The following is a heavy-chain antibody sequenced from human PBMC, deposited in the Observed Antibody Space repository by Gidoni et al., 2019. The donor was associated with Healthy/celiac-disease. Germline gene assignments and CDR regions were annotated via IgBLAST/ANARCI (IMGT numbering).Heavy chain of an antibody. CDR2: GST. V-gene: IGHV4-31*02. CDR3: ARGSPTDFSDMDV. J-gene: IGHJ6*02. D-gene: IGHD3-3*01. Sequence: GSTYYNPSLKSRVTISVDTSKNQFSLKLSSVTAADTAVYYCARGSPTDFSDMDVWGQGTTVTVSS.